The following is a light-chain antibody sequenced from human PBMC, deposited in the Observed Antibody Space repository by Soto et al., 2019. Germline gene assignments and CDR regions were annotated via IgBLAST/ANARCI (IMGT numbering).Light chain of an antibody. CDR3: QVWDIMTDNYV. CDR2: YDS. Sequence: SYELTQPPSVSVAPEKTATITCGGDNIGDKRVHWYRQKPGQAPVLLISYDSDRPSGIPARFSGSNSGNTATLTISRVEAGDEADYYCQVWDIMTDNYVFGGGTKVTVL. CDR1: NIGDKR. J-gene: IGLJ1*01. V-gene: IGLV3-21*04.